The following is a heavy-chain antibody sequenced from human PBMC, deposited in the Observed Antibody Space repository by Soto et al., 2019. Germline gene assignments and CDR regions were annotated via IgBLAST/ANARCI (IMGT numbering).Heavy chain of an antibody. Sequence: PSETLSLTCAVYGGSFSGYYWSWIRQPPGKGLEWIGYIYYSGSTYYNPSLKSRVTISVDTSKNQFSLKLSSVTAADTAVYYCARAFDILTRYYFDYWGQGTLVTVSS. CDR1: GGSFSGYY. CDR2: IYYSGST. V-gene: IGHV4-34*09. D-gene: IGHD3-9*01. CDR3: ARAFDILTRYYFDY. J-gene: IGHJ4*02.